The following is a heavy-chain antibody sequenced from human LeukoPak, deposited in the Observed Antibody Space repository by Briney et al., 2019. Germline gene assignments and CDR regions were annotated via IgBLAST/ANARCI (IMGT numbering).Heavy chain of an antibody. CDR3: ARASRYYDSPDY. D-gene: IGHD3-22*01. Sequence: ASVKVSCKASGYTFTSYYMHWVRQAPGQGLEWMGIINPSGGSTSYAQKFQGRVTVTRDMSTSTVYMELSSLRSEDTAVYYCARASRYYDSPDYWGQGTLVTVSS. V-gene: IGHV1-46*01. CDR1: GYTFTSYY. J-gene: IGHJ4*02. CDR2: INPSGGST.